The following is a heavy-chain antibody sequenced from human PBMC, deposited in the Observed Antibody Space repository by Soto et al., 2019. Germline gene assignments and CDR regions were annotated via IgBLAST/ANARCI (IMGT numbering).Heavy chain of an antibody. Sequence: SATLSLTCIVSGGSITSYHWSWIRQFPGKGLEWVAYTSYTGNTSYNPSLKSRVTISMDTSKNQLSLKLRSVTPADTAVYYCAMAHIMVVAGSTFDDWGHGTLVTVSS. D-gene: IGHD2-21*02. CDR2: TSYTGNT. J-gene: IGHJ4*01. CDR1: GGSITSYH. CDR3: AMAHIMVVAGSTFDD. V-gene: IGHV4-59*08.